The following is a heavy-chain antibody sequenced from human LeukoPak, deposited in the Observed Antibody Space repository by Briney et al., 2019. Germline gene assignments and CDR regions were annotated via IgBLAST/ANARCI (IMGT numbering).Heavy chain of an antibody. V-gene: IGHV3-30*04. CDR1: GFTFSSYA. D-gene: IGHD3-10*01. J-gene: IGHJ4*02. CDR2: VSYDGSNK. Sequence: PGRSLRLSCAASGFTFSSYAMHWVRQAPGKGLEWVAVVSYDGSNKYYADSVKGRFTISRDNSKNTLYLQMNSLRAEDTAIYYCAKVTYGSGTYGAFDSWGQGTLVTVSS. CDR3: AKVTYGSGTYGAFDS.